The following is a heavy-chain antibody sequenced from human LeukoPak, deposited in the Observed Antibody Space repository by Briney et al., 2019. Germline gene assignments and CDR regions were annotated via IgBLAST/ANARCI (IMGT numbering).Heavy chain of an antibody. J-gene: IGHJ4*02. Sequence: PGGSLRLSCAASGFTFSSYSMNWVRQAPGKGLEWVSYISSSSSTIYYADSVKGRFTISRDNAKNSLYLQMNSLRAEDTAVYYCARGDIVVVPAVDYWGQGTLVTVSS. CDR2: ISSSSSTI. CDR3: ARGDIVVVPAVDY. V-gene: IGHV3-48*01. CDR1: GFTFSSYS. D-gene: IGHD2-2*01.